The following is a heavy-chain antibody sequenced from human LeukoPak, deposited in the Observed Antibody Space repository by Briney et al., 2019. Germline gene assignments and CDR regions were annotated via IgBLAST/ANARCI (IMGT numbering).Heavy chain of an antibody. CDR3: ARGVVLMHYATFDS. CDR2: IIHSGRT. D-gene: IGHD2-8*01. J-gene: IGHJ4*02. CDR1: GGSFSGHY. V-gene: IGHV4-34*12. Sequence: SETLSLTCAAYGGSFSGHYWTWIRQSPGKGLEWIAEIIHSGRTNYNPSLESRVTISVDTPKKQFSLKLNSVTAADTAVYYCARGVVLMHYATFDSWGQGTLVTVSS.